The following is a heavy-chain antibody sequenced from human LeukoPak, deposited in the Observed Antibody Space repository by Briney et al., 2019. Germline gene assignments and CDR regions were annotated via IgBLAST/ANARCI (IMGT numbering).Heavy chain of an antibody. J-gene: IGHJ4*02. CDR1: GYTFTDYY. Sequence: GASVKVSCKASGYTFTDYYMHWVRQAPGQGLEWMGWINPNSGGTNYAQKFQGRVTMTRDTSISTAYMELSRLRSDDTAVYYCAKDARRTFGLSSGLYRGSYYFDYWGQGTLVTVSS. V-gene: IGHV1-2*02. D-gene: IGHD6-19*01. CDR2: INPNSGGT. CDR3: AKDARRTFGLSSGLYRGSYYFDY.